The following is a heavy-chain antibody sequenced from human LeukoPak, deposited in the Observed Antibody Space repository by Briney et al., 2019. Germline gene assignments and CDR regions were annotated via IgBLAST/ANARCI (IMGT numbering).Heavy chain of an antibody. CDR2: IHYTGST. J-gene: IGHJ4*02. CDR1: GGSINNYY. V-gene: IGHV4-59*01. Sequence: SETLSLTCTVSGGSINNYYWSWMRQPPGKGLEWIGYIHYTGSTKYNPSLQSRVTISVDTSMNQISLQLSSVTAADTAVYFCARYRSSALDYWGQGALVTVSS. D-gene: IGHD6-19*01. CDR3: ARYRSSALDY.